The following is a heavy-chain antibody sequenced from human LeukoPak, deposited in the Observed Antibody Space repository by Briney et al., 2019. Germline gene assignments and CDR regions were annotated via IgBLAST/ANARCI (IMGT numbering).Heavy chain of an antibody. Sequence: GGSLRLSCVASGYPFSSYSMNWIRQAPGKGLEWVSYISVGGGVRSYADSVKGRFTISRDDARNSLYLQMNSLKDEDTAVYYCARDRGYFYDQLDYWGQGTLVTVSS. CDR1: GYPFSSYS. D-gene: IGHD2/OR15-2a*01. CDR2: ISVGGGVR. CDR3: ARDRGYFYDQLDY. J-gene: IGHJ4*02. V-gene: IGHV3-48*02.